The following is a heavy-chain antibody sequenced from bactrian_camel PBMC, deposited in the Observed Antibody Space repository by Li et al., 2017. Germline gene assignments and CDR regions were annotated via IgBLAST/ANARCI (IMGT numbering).Heavy chain of an antibody. CDR2: IDTDDST. D-gene: IGHD5*01. V-gene: IGHV3S53*01. CDR3: AADLYFTGCSGGVFSSMGYDS. J-gene: IGHJ4*01. CDR1: GVDRVDFLHC. Sequence: HVQLVESGGGSVQPGGSLTLSCAVSGVDRVDFLHCMGWFRQAPGKEREGVASIDTDDSTTYADSVKGRFTISKDNANYTVYLQMNSLEPEDTAMYYCAADLYFTGCSGGVFSSMGYDSWGQGTQVTVS.